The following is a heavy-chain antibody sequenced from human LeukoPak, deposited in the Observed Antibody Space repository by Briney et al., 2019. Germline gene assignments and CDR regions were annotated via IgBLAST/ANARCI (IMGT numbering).Heavy chain of an antibody. D-gene: IGHD3-22*01. J-gene: IGHJ2*01. CDR2: ISSSSSYI. CDR3: ARDNDYYDSSGFSPWYFDL. V-gene: IGHV3-21*01. CDR1: GFTFSSYS. Sequence: GGFLRLSCAASGFTFSSYSMNWVRQAPGKGLEWVSSISSSSSYIYYADSVKGRFTISRDNAKNSLYLQMNSLRAEDTAVYYCARDNDYYDSSGFSPWYFDLWGRGTLVTVSS.